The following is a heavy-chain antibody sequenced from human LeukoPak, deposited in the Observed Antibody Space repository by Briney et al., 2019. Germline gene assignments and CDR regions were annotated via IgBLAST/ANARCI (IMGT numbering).Heavy chain of an antibody. CDR3: ARGGNYDSSGYRYYFDY. CDR2: INHSGST. Sequence: SETLSLTCAVYGGSFSGYYWSWIRQPPGKGLEWIGEINHSGSTNYNPSLKSRVTISVDTSKNQFSLKLSSVTAADTAVYYCARGGNYDSSGYRYYFDYWGQGTLVTVSS. CDR1: GGSFSGYY. V-gene: IGHV4-34*01. D-gene: IGHD3-22*01. J-gene: IGHJ4*02.